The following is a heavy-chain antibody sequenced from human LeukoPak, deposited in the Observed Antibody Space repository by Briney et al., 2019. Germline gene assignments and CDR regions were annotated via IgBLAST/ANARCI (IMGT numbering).Heavy chain of an antibody. CDR3: ARGFTVMDAFDF. D-gene: IGHD3-22*01. V-gene: IGHV4-59*01. CDR2: IYYSGST. Sequence: PSETLSLTCTVSGDSLNNAYWSWIRQPPGKGLEWIGHIYYSGSTKYNPSLKSRVTISEDTSENQIFLRLKSVTTADTALYYCARGFTVMDAFDFWGPGTMVSVSS. CDR1: GDSLNNAY. J-gene: IGHJ3*01.